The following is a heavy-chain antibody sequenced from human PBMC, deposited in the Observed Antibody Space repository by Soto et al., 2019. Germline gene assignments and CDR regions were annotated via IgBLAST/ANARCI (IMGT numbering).Heavy chain of an antibody. CDR1: GGSISSYY. J-gene: IGHJ4*02. CDR2: IYYSGST. CDR3: ARGGGGYNREGYFDY. V-gene: IGHV4-59*01. D-gene: IGHD5-12*01. Sequence: PSETLSLTCTVSGGSISSYYWSWIRQPPEKGLEWIGYIYYSGSTNYNPSLKSRVTISVDTSKNQFSLKLSSVTAADTAVYYCARGGGGYNREGYFDYWGQGTLVTSPQ.